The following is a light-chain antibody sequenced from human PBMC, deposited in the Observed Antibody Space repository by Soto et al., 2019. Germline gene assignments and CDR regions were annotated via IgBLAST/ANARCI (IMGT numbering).Light chain of an antibody. Sequence: DIQLTQSPSFLSASVGDRVTITCRASQGISTYLAWYHQEPGKAPKLLIYDAYNLQSGVPSRFSGSGSGTDFTLTISSLQPEDSATYYCQQLYSYPITFGQGTRLEIK. CDR1: QGISTY. CDR3: QQLYSYPIT. J-gene: IGKJ5*01. V-gene: IGKV1-9*01. CDR2: DAY.